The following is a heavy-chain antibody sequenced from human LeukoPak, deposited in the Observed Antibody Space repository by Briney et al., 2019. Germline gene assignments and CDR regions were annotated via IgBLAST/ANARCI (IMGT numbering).Heavy chain of an antibody. CDR1: GGSISSGGYY. CDR2: IYYSGST. Sequence: PSQTLSLTCTVSGGSISSGGYYWSWIRQHPGKGLEWIGYIYYSGSTYYNPSLKSRVTISVDTSKNQFSLKLSSVTAADTAVYYCARAGIFGVVDYWGQGTLVTVSS. CDR3: ARAGIFGVVDY. J-gene: IGHJ4*02. D-gene: IGHD3-3*01. V-gene: IGHV4-30-4*08.